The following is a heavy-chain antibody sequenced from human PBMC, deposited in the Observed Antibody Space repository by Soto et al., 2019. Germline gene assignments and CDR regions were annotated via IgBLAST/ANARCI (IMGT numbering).Heavy chain of an antibody. Sequence: LSLTCTVSGGSISSYYWSWIRQPPGKGLEWIGYIYYSRSTNYNPSLKSRVTISVDTSKNQFSLKLSSVTAADTAVYYCAREGITMVRGDLTSYYYYGMDVWGQGTTVTVSS. J-gene: IGHJ6*02. CDR3: AREGITMVRGDLTSYYYYGMDV. V-gene: IGHV4-59*01. CDR1: GGSISSYY. D-gene: IGHD3-10*01. CDR2: IYYSRST.